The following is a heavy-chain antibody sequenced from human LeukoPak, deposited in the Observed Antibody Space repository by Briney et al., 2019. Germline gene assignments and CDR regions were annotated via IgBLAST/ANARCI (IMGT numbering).Heavy chain of an antibody. CDR3: ARVGWNYDFDY. V-gene: IGHV4-59*12. J-gene: IGHJ4*02. D-gene: IGHD1-7*01. CDR1: GGSISSYY. CDR2: IYHSGST. Sequence: SETLSLTCTVSGGSISSYYWSWIRQPAGKGLEWIGYIYHSGSTYYNPSLKSRVTISVDRSKNQFSLKLSSVTAADTAVYYCARVGWNYDFDYWGQGTLVTVSS.